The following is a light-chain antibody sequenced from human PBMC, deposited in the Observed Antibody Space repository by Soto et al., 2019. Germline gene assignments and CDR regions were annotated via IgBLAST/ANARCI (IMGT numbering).Light chain of an antibody. CDR2: EVS. CDR1: CSDVGGCNY. V-gene: IGLV2-8*01. J-gene: IGLJ1*01. Sequence: SLLTQPPSASGSPGQSVTISCSGTCSDVGGCNYVSWYQQHPGKAPKLMIYEVSKRPSGVPDRFSGSRSGNTASLTVSGLQAGDEADYYCISYAGSDNFVFGTGTKVTVL. CDR3: ISYAGSDNFV.